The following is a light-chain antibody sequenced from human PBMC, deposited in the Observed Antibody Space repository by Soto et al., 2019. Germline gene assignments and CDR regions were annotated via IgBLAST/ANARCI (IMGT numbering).Light chain of an antibody. J-gene: IGKJ2*01. CDR2: GAS. V-gene: IGKV3-15*01. Sequence: VVTQSPASLSVSPGDRVTISCRAGPISSNLAWHQQRPGQAPRLLIYGASVRATGVPARFSGSGSGTEFTFTINSLQSEDYAVYFCQQYNNWPYTFGQGTKVEI. CDR3: QQYNNWPYT. CDR1: PISSN.